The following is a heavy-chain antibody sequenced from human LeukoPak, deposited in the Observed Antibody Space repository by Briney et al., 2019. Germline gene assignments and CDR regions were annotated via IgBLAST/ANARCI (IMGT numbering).Heavy chain of an antibody. CDR2: IATSGSAL. V-gene: IGHV3-48*03. J-gene: IGHJ3*02. Sequence: GGSLRLSCAASGFTFSSYEMSWVRQAPGKGLEWVSYIATSGSALYYADSVKGRFTISRDNAKHSLYLQMNSLRAEDMAVYYCVRGGYCSSTICYWYNAFDMWGQGTMVTVSS. D-gene: IGHD2-2*01. CDR1: GFTFSSYE. CDR3: VRGGYCSSTICYWYNAFDM.